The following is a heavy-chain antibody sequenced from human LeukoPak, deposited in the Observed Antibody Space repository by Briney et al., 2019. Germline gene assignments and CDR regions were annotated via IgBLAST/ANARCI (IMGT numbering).Heavy chain of an antibody. CDR1: GYTFTGYY. V-gene: IGHV1-2*02. D-gene: IGHD3-10*01. CDR2: INPNSGGT. CDR3: ARGYYGSGSLFHYYYYMDV. J-gene: IGHJ6*03. Sequence: ASVEVSCKASGYTFTGYYIHWVRQAPGQGLEWMGWINPNSGGTNYAQRFQGRVTMTRDTSISTAYMELSRLRSDDTAVYYCARGYYGSGSLFHYYYYMDVWGKGTTVTVSS.